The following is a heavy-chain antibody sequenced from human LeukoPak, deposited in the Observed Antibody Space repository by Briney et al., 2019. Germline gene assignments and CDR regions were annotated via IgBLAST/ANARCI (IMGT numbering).Heavy chain of an antibody. D-gene: IGHD3-10*01. J-gene: IGHJ6*02. Sequence: ASVKVSCKTSGYTFTSFGISWVRQAPGQGLEWMGWISAYNGDTKSAPKFQGRVTMTTDTPTTTAYMDLRSLRSDDTAVYYCARVLRGRYYYGMDVWGQGTTVTVSS. CDR2: ISAYNGDT. CDR3: ARVLRGRYYYGMDV. V-gene: IGHV1-18*01. CDR1: GYTFTSFG.